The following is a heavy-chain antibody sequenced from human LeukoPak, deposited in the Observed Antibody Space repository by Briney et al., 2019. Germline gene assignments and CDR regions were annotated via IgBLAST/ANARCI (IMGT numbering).Heavy chain of an antibody. CDR2: ISAYNGNT. J-gene: IGHJ6*03. CDR1: GYTFTSYG. CDR3: ARGRLKNRKIAAAPNYYYYYMDV. Sequence: ASVKVSCKASGYTFTSYGISWVRQAPGQGLEWMGWISAYNGNTNYAQKLQGRVTMTTDTSTSTAYMELSSLRSEDTAVYYCARGRLKNRKIAAAPNYYYYYMDVWGKGTTVTISS. D-gene: IGHD6-13*01. V-gene: IGHV1-18*01.